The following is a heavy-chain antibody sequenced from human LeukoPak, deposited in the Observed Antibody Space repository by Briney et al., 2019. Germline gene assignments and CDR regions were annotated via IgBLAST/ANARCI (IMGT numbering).Heavy chain of an antibody. CDR3: AKHLPGIAASYGY. Sequence: GGSLRLSCAASGFTFSSYAMSWVRQAPGKGLEWVSAISGSGRSTYYADSVQGRFTISRDNSKNTLYLQMNSLRAENTAVYYCAKHLPGIAASYGYWGQGTLVTVSS. D-gene: IGHD6-13*01. CDR2: ISGSGRST. J-gene: IGHJ4*02. CDR1: GFTFSSYA. V-gene: IGHV3-23*01.